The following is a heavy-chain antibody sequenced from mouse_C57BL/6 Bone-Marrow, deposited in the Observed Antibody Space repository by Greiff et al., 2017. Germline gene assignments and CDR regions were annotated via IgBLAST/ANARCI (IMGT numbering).Heavy chain of an antibody. J-gene: IGHJ3*01. CDR1: GYTFTEYT. CDR3: ARHEETICYGYDAGVAY. D-gene: IGHD2-2*01. CDR2: FYPGSGRI. V-gene: IGHV1-62-2*01. Sequence: QVQLQQSGAELVKPGASVKLSCKASGYTFTEYTIHWVKQRSGQGLEWIGWFYPGSGRIKYNEKFKDQATLTADKSSSTVYMDLSRLTSEDSAFYFCARHEETICYGYDAGVAYWGQGTLVTVSA.